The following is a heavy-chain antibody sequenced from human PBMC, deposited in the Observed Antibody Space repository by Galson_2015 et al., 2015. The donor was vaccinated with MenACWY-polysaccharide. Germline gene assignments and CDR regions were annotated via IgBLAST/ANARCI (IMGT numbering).Heavy chain of an antibody. D-gene: IGHD5-24*01. J-gene: IGHJ3*02. Sequence: SLRLSCAVSGFTFRTYAMHWVRQAPAKGLEWVAGISNDGRIQYYADSVKGRFSISRENSKNTLNLQMNSLRPEDTAVYYCARHKGATMAMASFDIWGQGTMVTVSS. CDR2: ISNDGRIQ. CDR3: ARHKGATMAMASFDI. CDR1: GFTFRTYA. V-gene: IGHV3-30*04.